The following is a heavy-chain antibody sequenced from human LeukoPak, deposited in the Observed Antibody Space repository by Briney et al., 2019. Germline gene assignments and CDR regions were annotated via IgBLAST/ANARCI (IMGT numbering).Heavy chain of an antibody. CDR1: GGSFSGYY. CDR2: INHSGST. J-gene: IGHJ4*02. CDR3: ARGRSGYDFDY. Sequence: SETLSLTCAVYGGSFSGYYWGWIRQPPGKGLEWIGEINHSGSTNYNPSLKSRVTISVDTSKNQFSLKLSSVTAADTAVYYCARGRSGYDFDYWGQGTLVTVSS. D-gene: IGHD5-12*01. V-gene: IGHV4-34*01.